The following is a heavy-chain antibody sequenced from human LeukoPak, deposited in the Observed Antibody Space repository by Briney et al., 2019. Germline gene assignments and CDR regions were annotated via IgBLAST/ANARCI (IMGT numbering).Heavy chain of an antibody. CDR1: GYSFTSYW. CDR3: ARQSALRLGELSFFDY. Sequence: GESLKISCEGSGYSFTSYWIAWVRQMPGKGLEWMGIIFPGDSETRYSPSFQGQVTISADKSISTAYLQWSSLMASDTAMYYCARQSALRLGELSFFDYWGQGTLVTVSS. J-gene: IGHJ4*02. D-gene: IGHD3-16*02. V-gene: IGHV5-51*01. CDR2: IFPGDSET.